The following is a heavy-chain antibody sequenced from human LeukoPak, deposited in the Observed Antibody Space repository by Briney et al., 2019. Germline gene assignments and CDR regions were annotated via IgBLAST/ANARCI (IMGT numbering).Heavy chain of an antibody. V-gene: IGHV1-2*02. Sequence: GASVKVSCKASGYTFTGYYMHWVRQAPGQGLEWMGWINPNSGGTNYAQKFQGRVTMTRDTSISTAYMQLSRLRSDDTAVYYCAGMYYYDSSGYYEDYWGQGTLVTVS. J-gene: IGHJ4*02. CDR1: GYTFTGYY. CDR3: AGMYYYDSSGYYEDY. CDR2: INPNSGGT. D-gene: IGHD3-22*01.